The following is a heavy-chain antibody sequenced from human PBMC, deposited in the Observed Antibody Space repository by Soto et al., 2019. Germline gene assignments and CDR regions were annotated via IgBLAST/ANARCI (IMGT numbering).Heavy chain of an antibody. CDR3: ARGRYGDH. V-gene: IGHV1-18*01. J-gene: IGHJ4*02. CDR1: GYTFTSYG. CDR2: ISAHNGNT. D-gene: IGHD1-1*01. Sequence: QVHLVQSGAEVKKPGASVKVSCKASGYTFTSYGITWVRQAPGQGLEWMGWISAHNGNTDYAQKLQGRVIVTRDTSTSSAYMELRSLRSDDTAVYYCARGRYGDHWGQGALVTVSS.